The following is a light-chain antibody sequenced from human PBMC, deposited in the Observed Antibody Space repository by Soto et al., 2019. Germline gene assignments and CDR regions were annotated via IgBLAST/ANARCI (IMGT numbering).Light chain of an antibody. Sequence: EIVLTQSPASLSVSPGERATLSCRASQSISANLAWYQQKPAHAPRLLIHSASTMATGIPARFSGSGSGREFTLTISSLQSEDFAVYSRQQYNDWPPSWTFGQGTKVDIK. CDR2: SAS. CDR1: QSISAN. V-gene: IGKV3-15*01. J-gene: IGKJ1*01. CDR3: QQYNDWPPSWT.